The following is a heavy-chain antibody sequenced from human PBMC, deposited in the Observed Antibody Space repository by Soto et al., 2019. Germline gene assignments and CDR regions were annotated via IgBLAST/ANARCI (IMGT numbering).Heavy chain of an antibody. V-gene: IGHV3-48*03. CDR2: ISSSGSTI. D-gene: IGHD3-9*01. CDR3: ARGASYDILTGSSGGNWFDP. J-gene: IGHJ5*02. CDR1: GFTFSSYE. Sequence: PGGSLRLSCAASGFTFSSYEMNWVRQAPGKGLEWVSYISSSGSTIYYADSVKGRFTISRDNAKNSLYLQMNSLRAEDTAVYYCARGASYDILTGSSGGNWFDPWGQGTLVTVSS.